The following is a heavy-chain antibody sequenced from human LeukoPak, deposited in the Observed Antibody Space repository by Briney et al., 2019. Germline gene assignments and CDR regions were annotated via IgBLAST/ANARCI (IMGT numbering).Heavy chain of an antibody. CDR2: IYPGDSDT. CDR3: ARPNRGYSYGHDAFDI. V-gene: IGHV5-51*01. J-gene: IGHJ3*02. CDR1: GYSFTSYW. D-gene: IGHD5-18*01. Sequence: GESLKISCKGSGYSFTSYWIGWVRQMPGKGLEWMGTIYPGDSDTRYSPSFQGQVTISADKSISTAYLQWSSLKASDTAMYYCARPNRGYSYGHDAFDIWGQGTMVTVSS.